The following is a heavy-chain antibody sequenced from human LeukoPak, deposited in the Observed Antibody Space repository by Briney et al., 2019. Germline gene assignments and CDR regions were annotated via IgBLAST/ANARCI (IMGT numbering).Heavy chain of an antibody. CDR2: IKQDGSQI. CDR3: ARVARFVTAWHGVWEY. CDR1: GFTFSDYW. Sequence: GGSLRLSCAASGFTFSDYWMTWVRQAPGKGLEWVANIKQDGSQIYYVGSVNGRFTISRDNAKSSLSLQMDTLRADDTAVYYCARVARFVTAWHGVWEYWGQGTLVTVSS. V-gene: IGHV3-7*05. J-gene: IGHJ4*02. D-gene: IGHD3-16*01.